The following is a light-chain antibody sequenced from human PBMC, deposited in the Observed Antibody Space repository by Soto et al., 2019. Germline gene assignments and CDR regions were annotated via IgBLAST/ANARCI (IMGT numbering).Light chain of an antibody. Sequence: QSVLTQPPSVSAAPGQKVTISCSGSSSNIGNNYVSWYQQLPGTAPKLLVYDNDERPAGIPDRFSGSKSGTTATLGITGPQTGDEADYYCETWDRNLGAVVFGGGTKLTVL. CDR1: SSNIGNNY. V-gene: IGLV1-51*01. CDR3: ETWDRNLGAVV. J-gene: IGLJ2*01. CDR2: DND.